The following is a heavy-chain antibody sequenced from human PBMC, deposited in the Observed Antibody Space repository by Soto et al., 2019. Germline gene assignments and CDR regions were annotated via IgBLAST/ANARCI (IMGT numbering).Heavy chain of an antibody. Sequence: GESMKISCKGSGYSFTSYWIGWVRQMPGKGLEWMRMIFPGGSDTRYSPSFRGQVTTAADTSISTAYLQWSGLNASDTARYYGGRQGSTTTEYYGMDVWGQGTTVTSSS. D-gene: IGHD4-17*01. CDR2: IFPGGSDT. CDR1: GYSFTSYW. CDR3: GRQGSTTTEYYGMDV. V-gene: IGHV5-51*01. J-gene: IGHJ6*02.